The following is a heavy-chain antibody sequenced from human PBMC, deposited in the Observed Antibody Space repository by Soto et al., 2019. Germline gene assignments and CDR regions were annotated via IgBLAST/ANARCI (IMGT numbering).Heavy chain of an antibody. CDR3: TTAFEF. Sequence: GGSLRLSCAASGFTFSNFGHFWMHWVRQVPGRGLVWVSRIDRDGSGISYADSVKGRFTISRDNAKNMLYLQMNSLRAEDTAIYYCTTAFEFWGQGALVTVSS. V-gene: IGHV3-74*01. CDR2: IDRDGSGI. CDR1: GFTFSNFGHFW. J-gene: IGHJ4*02.